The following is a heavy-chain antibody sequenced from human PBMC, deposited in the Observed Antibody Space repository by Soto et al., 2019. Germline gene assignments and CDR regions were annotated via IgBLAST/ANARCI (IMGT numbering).Heavy chain of an antibody. CDR2: INAGNGNT. CDR1: GYTFTSYA. CDR3: ARDLYYYDSSGYYGWFDP. V-gene: IGHV1-3*01. Sequence: ASVKVSCEASGYTFTSYAMHWVRQAPGQRLEWMGWINAGNGNTKYSQKFQGRVTITRDTSASTAYMELSSLRSEDTAVYYCARDLYYYDSSGYYGWFDPWGQGTLVTVSS. D-gene: IGHD3-22*01. J-gene: IGHJ5*02.